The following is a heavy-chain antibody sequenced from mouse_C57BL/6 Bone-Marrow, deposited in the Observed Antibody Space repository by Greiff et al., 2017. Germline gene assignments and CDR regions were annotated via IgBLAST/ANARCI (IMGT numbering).Heavy chain of an antibody. CDR1: GYTFTSYW. Sequence: QVQLQQPGAELVKPGASVKLSCKASGYTFTSYWMNWVKQRPGRGLVWIGRIDPNSGGTKYNEKFKSKATLTVDKPSSTAYMQLTSLQSEDSAVCSCADGNCSYWYFAVWGTGTTVTVSS. D-gene: IGHD2-1*01. CDR2: IDPNSGGT. CDR3: ADGNCSYWYFAV. J-gene: IGHJ1*03. V-gene: IGHV1-72*01.